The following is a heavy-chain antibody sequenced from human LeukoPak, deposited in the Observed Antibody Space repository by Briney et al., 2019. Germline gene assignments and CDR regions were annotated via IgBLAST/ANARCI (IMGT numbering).Heavy chain of an antibody. CDR2: IIPIFGTA. CDR1: GYTFTSYY. Sequence: SVTVSCKASGYTFTSYYMHWVRQAPGQGLEWMGGIIPIFGTANYAQKFQGRVTITADESTSTAYMELSSLRSEDTAVYYCARLSPSIAARRPIYYFDYWGQGTLVTVSS. CDR3: ARLSPSIAARRPIYYFDY. V-gene: IGHV1-69*13. J-gene: IGHJ4*02. D-gene: IGHD6-6*01.